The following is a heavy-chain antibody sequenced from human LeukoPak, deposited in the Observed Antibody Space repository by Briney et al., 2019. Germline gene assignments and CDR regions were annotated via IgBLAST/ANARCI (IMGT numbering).Heavy chain of an antibody. CDR2: ISSSGSTI. Sequence: PGGSLRLSCAASGFTFSDYYMSWIRQAPGKGLEWVSYISSSGSTIYYADSVRGRFTISRDNAKNSLYLQMNSLRAEDTAVYYCAREISGERTYYFDYWGQGTLVTVSS. D-gene: IGHD1-26*01. J-gene: IGHJ4*02. CDR3: AREISGERTYYFDY. CDR1: GFTFSDYY. V-gene: IGHV3-11*01.